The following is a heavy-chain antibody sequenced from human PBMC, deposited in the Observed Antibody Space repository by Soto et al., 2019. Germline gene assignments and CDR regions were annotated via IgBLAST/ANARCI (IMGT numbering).Heavy chain of an antibody. CDR1: GFIVNSNY. CDR3: ARVYGDYGGFFEY. J-gene: IGHJ4*02. Sequence: HPGGSLRLSCAASGFIVNSNYTSWVRQVPGKRLEWVSVIYSGGYTHYADSVKGRFTISRHNIKNTLYLQMNSLRAEDTAVYYCARVYGDYGGFFEYWGQGTQVTVSS. CDR2: IYSGGYT. D-gene: IGHD4-17*01. V-gene: IGHV3-53*04.